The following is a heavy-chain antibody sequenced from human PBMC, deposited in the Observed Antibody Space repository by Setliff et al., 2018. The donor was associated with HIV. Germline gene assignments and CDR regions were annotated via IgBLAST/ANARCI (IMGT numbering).Heavy chain of an antibody. V-gene: IGHV1-8*02. D-gene: IGHD5-12*01. CDR3: ARDGGYSVHQWFGDAFDI. CDR1: GYTFSSYD. CDR2: MNPNSGNT. J-gene: IGHJ3*02. Sequence: GASVKVSCKASGYTFSSYDINWVRQATGQGLEWMGWMNPNSGNTGYAQKFQGRVTMTRNTSINTAYMELSSLRSQDTAVYYCARDGGYSVHQWFGDAFDIWGQGTMVTVSS.